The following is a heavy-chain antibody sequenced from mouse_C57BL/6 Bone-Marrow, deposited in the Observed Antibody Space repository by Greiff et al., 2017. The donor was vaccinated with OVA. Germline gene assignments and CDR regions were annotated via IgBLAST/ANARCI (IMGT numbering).Heavy chain of an antibody. CDR2: IYPGSGST. D-gene: IGHD1-1*01. Sequence: QVQLQQPGAELVKPGASVKMSCKASGYTFTSYWITWVKQRPGQGLEWIGDIYPGSGSTNYNEKFKSKATLTVYTSSSTAYMQLSSLTSEDSAVYYCARREGLLLRYYWGQGTTLTVSS. J-gene: IGHJ2*01. CDR1: GYTFTSYW. CDR3: ARREGLLLRYY. V-gene: IGHV1-55*01.